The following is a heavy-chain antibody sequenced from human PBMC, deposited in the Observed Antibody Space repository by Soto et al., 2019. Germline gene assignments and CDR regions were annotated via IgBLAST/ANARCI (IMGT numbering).Heavy chain of an antibody. J-gene: IGHJ4*02. CDR1: GGSISSGDYY. V-gene: IGHV4-30-4*01. D-gene: IGHD1-1*01. CDR3: GRHRRETGTYAQPLDY. Sequence: PSETLSLTCTVSGGSISSGDYYWSWIRQPPGKGLEWIGYIYYSGSTYYNPSLKSRVTISVDTSKNQFSLKLSSVTAADTAVYYCGRHRRETGTYAQPLDYWGQGSLVTVSS. CDR2: IYYSGST.